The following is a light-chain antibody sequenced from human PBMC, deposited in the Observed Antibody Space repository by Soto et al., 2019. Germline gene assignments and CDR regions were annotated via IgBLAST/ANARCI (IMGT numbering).Light chain of an antibody. CDR3: QQAYSFPIT. V-gene: IGKV1-5*03. J-gene: IGKJ5*01. CDR2: KAS. CDR1: QSISSW. Sequence: DIQMTQSPSTLSASVGDRVTITCRASQSISSWLAWYQQKPGKAPKLLIYKASSLESGVPSRFSGSGSGTDFTLSINSLQPEDFATYYCQQAYSFPITFGQGTRLE.